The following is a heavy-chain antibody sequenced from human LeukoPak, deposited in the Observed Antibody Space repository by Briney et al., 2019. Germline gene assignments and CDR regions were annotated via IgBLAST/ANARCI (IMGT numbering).Heavy chain of an antibody. CDR2: IYYSGST. J-gene: IGHJ5*02. CDR3: AKAWSSYYDFWSGYYS. V-gene: IGHV4-39*01. Sequence: SETLPLTCTVSGGSISSSSYYWGWIRQPPGKGLGWIGSIYYSGSTYYNPSLKSRVTISVDTSKNQFSLKLSSVTAADTAVYYCAKAWSSYYDFWSGYYSWGPGTLVTVSS. CDR1: GGSISSSSYY. D-gene: IGHD3-3*01.